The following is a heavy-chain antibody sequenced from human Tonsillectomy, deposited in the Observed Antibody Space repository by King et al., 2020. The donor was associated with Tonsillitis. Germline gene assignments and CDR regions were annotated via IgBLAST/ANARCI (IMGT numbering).Heavy chain of an antibody. CDR1: GFTISNYG. V-gene: IGHV3-33*01. CDR3: AREFYYGSGHLGAFDV. Sequence: VQLVESGGGVVQPGRSLRLSCAASGFTISNYGIHWVRQAPGKGLEWVAVIWYEVSNSFYADSVKGRFTVSRDNSKNTLYRQMHSLRAEDTAVYYCAREFYYGSGHLGAFDVWGQGTMVTVSS. D-gene: IGHD3-10*01. J-gene: IGHJ3*01. CDR2: IWYEVSNS.